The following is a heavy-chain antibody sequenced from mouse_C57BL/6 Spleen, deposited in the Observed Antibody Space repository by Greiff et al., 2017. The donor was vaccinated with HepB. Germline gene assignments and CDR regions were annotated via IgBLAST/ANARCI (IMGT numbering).Heavy chain of an antibody. CDR2: INPNNGGT. V-gene: IGHV1-26*01. Sequence: EVQLQQSGPELVKPGASVKISCKASGYTFTDYYMNWVKQSHGKSLEWIGDINPNNGGTSYNQKFKGKATLTVDTSSSTAYMELRSLTSEDSAVYYCARGGNPDYWGQGTTLTVSS. J-gene: IGHJ2*01. CDR3: ARGGNPDY. CDR1: GYTFTDYY. D-gene: IGHD2-1*01.